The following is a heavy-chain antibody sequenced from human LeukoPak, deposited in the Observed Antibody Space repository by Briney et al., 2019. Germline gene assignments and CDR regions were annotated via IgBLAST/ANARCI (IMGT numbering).Heavy chain of an antibody. CDR2: IIPIFGTA. Sequence: SVKVSCKASGGTFSSYAISWVRQAPGQGLEWMGGIIPIFGTANYAQKFQGRVTITADESTSTAYMELSSLRSEDTAVYYCARGGYNWNYAIADWGQGTLVTVSS. CDR3: ARGGYNWNYAIAD. CDR1: GGTFSSYA. V-gene: IGHV1-69*13. J-gene: IGHJ4*02. D-gene: IGHD1-7*01.